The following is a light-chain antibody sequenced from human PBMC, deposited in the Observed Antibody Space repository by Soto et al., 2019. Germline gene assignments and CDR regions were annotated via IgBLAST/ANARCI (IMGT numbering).Light chain of an antibody. V-gene: IGKV3-11*01. J-gene: IGKJ4*01. CDR3: QERSHWPSLT. CDR1: QSVSKY. Sequence: VLTQSPATLSLSPGEGASLSCRASQSVSKYLAWYQQKPGQAPRLLIYDATNRATGIPARFSGSGYGTDFTLTISSLEPEDFAFYFCQERSHWPSLTFGGGTKVEI. CDR2: DAT.